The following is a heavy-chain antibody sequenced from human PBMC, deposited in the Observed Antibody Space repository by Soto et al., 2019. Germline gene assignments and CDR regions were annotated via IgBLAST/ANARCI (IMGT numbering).Heavy chain of an antibody. CDR2: IKQDGSQK. D-gene: IGHD3-22*01. J-gene: IGHJ3*02. CDR3: ARGDYYDTSGPFSDAFDI. CDR1: GFTFRNYW. Sequence: GGSLRLSCAASGFTFRNYWMSWVRQAPGKGLEWVANIKQDGSQKWYVDSVKGRFTISRDNAKNSLYLQMNSLRAEDTAVYYCARGDYYDTSGPFSDAFDIWGRGTMVTVSS. V-gene: IGHV3-7*04.